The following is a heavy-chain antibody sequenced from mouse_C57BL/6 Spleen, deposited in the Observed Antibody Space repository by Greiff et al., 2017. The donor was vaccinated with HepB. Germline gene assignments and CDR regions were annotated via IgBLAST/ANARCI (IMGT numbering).Heavy chain of an antibody. CDR1: GYAFTNYL. J-gene: IGHJ3*01. Sequence: VQLQQSGAELVRPGTSVKVSCKASGYAFTNYLIEWVKQRPGQGLEWIGVINPGSGGTNYNEKFKGKATLTADISSSTAYMQLSSLTSEDSAVYCCARADDCDGGFAYWGQGTLVTVSA. D-gene: IGHD2-4*01. V-gene: IGHV1-54*01. CDR2: INPGSGGT. CDR3: ARADDCDGGFAY.